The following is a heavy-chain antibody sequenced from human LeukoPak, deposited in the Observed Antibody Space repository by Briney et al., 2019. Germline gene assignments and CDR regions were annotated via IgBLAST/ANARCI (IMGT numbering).Heavy chain of an antibody. Sequence: AASVKVSCKASGGTFSSYAISWVRQAPGQGLEWMGGIIPIFGTANYAQKFQGRVTITTDESTSTAYMELSSLRSEDTAVYYCARGEGATRYYFDYWGQGTLVTVSS. CDR1: GGTFSSYA. V-gene: IGHV1-69*05. CDR3: ARGEGATRYYFDY. CDR2: IIPIFGTA. J-gene: IGHJ4*02. D-gene: IGHD1-26*01.